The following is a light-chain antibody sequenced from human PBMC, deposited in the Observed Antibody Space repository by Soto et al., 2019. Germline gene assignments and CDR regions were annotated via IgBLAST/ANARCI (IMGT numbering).Light chain of an antibody. CDR1: SSDVGGFNY. CDR2: EVS. J-gene: IGLJ2*01. Sequence: QSVLTQPPSASASPGQSVTIPCTGTSSDVGGFNYVSWYQQHPGKAPKLMIYEVSKRPSGVPDRFSGSKSGNTASLTVSGLQTEDEADYYCTSFTGSNNLVFGGGTKLTVL. CDR3: TSFTGSNNLV. V-gene: IGLV2-8*01.